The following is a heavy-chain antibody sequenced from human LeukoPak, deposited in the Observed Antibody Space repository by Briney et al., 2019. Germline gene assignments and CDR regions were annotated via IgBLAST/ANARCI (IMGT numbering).Heavy chain of an antibody. CDR3: ATGSRSSTSDAFDI. V-gene: IGHV4-59*01. D-gene: IGHD6-6*01. Sequence: SETLSLTCTVSGDSITRYYWTWFRQSPWKGLEWIGFIYHSGTTGSNPSLKSRVAMSVDTSTNQVSLEVSSVAAADTAVYYCATGSRSSTSDAFDIWGQGTIVTVSS. J-gene: IGHJ3*02. CDR2: IYHSGTT. CDR1: GDSITRYY.